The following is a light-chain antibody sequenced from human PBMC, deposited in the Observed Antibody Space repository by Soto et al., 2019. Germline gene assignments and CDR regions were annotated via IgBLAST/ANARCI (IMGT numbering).Light chain of an antibody. CDR3: QHYDDYSWT. CDR2: KTS. V-gene: IGKV1-5*03. Sequence: DIHMTQSPSTLSASVGDRVTITCRASQSISIWLAWYQQKPGKAPNLLIYKTSSFESGVPSRFSGSGSGTEFTLTISSLQPDDFAIYYCQHYDDYSWTFGQGTKVEIK. J-gene: IGKJ1*01. CDR1: QSISIW.